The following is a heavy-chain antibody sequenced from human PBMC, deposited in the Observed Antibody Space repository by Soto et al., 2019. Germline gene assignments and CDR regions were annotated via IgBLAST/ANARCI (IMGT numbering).Heavy chain of an antibody. V-gene: IGHV1-2*02. D-gene: IGHD3-3*01. Sequence: ASVKVSCKASGYTFTGYYMHWVRQAPGQGLEWMGWINPNSGGTNYAQKFQGRVTMTRDTSISTAYMELSRLRSDDTAVYYCARFTRTTGPSTYAFWSNGETYGMDVGGQGTTVTVSS. CDR1: GYTFTGYY. CDR3: ARFTRTTGPSTYAFWSNGETYGMDV. CDR2: INPNSGGT. J-gene: IGHJ6*02.